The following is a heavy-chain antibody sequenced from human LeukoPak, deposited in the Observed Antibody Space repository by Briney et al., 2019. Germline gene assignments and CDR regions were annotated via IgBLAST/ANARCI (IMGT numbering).Heavy chain of an antibody. J-gene: IGHJ4*02. CDR2: INPNSGGT. Sequence: ASVKVSCKASGYTFTGYYMHWVRQAPGQGLEWMGWINPNSGGTNYAQKFQGRVTMTRDTSISTAYMELSRLRSDDTAVYYCARHAWPNWNDVGPFDYWGQGTLVTVSS. CDR1: GYTFTGYY. V-gene: IGHV1-2*02. D-gene: IGHD1-1*01. CDR3: ARHAWPNWNDVGPFDY.